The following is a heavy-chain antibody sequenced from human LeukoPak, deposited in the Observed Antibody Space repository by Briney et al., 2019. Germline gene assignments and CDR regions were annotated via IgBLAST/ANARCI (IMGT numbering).Heavy chain of an antibody. Sequence: ASVKVSCKASGYTFTSYGISWVRQAPGQGLEWMGWISAYNGNTNYAQKLQGRVTMTTDTSTSTAYMELRSLRSDDTAVYYCARDSARGGNYNWFDPWGQGTLVTVSS. CDR2: ISAYNGNT. J-gene: IGHJ5*02. D-gene: IGHD4-23*01. CDR3: ARDSARGGNYNWFDP. CDR1: GYTFTSYG. V-gene: IGHV1-18*01.